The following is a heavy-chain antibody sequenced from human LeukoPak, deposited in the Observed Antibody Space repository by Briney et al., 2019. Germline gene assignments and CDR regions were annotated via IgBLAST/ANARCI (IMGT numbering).Heavy chain of an antibody. V-gene: IGHV3-7*01. CDR3: AREGPYGSGSYPGY. CDR2: IKQDGSEK. J-gene: IGHJ4*02. Sequence: GGSLRLSCAASGFTFSSYWMSWVRQAPGKGLEWVANIKQDGSEKYYVDSVKGRFTISRDNAKNSLYLQMNSLRAEDTAVYYCAREGPYGSGSYPGYWGQGTLVTVSS. CDR1: GFTFSSYW. D-gene: IGHD3-10*01.